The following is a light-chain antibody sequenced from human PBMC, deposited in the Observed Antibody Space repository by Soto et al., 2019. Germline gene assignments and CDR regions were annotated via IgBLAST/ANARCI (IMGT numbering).Light chain of an antibody. CDR3: QQYTTYPYT. CDR2: DAY. CDR1: QSGTNW. V-gene: IGKV1-5*01. Sequence: DIQMTQSPSTLSASVGDRVTITCRASQSGTNWLAWYQQKPWKAPNLLIYDAYRLQSGIPSRFSGSGSGTEFTLSISSLQPDDVATYYCQQYTTYPYTFGQGTKLEIK. J-gene: IGKJ2*01.